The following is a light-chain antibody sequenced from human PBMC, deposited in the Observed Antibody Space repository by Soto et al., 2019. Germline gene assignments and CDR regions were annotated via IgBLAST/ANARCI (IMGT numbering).Light chain of an antibody. J-gene: IGLJ2*01. CDR3: QVWDSRDDHRV. V-gene: IGLV3-21*02. CDR1: RIGSKS. Sequence: SYELTQPPSVSVAPGQTARITCGGNRIGSKSVHWFQQKPGQAPVLVVHDDSDRPSGIPERFSGSNSGGTATLTISRDEAGDEADYYCQVWDSRDDHRVFGGGTKVTVL. CDR2: DDS.